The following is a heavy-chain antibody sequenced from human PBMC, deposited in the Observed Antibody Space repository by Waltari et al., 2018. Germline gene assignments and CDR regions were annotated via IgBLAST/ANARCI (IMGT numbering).Heavy chain of an antibody. CDR1: GFTFSSYA. Sequence: QVQLVESGGGVVQPGRSLRLSCAASGFTFSSYAMHWVRQAPGKGLEWGAVISYEGSNKYYADSVKGRFTISRDNSKNTLYLQMNSLRAEDTAVYYCARNWGGATWYFDYWGQGTLVTVSS. J-gene: IGHJ4*02. D-gene: IGHD1-26*01. CDR3: ARNWGGATWYFDY. CDR2: ISYEGSNK. V-gene: IGHV3-30-3*01.